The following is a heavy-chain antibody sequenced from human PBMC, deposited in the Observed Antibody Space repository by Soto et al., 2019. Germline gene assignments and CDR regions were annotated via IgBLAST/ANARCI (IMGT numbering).Heavy chain of an antibody. V-gene: IGHV1-2*02. J-gene: IGHJ4*02. CDR2: INPNSGGT. Sequence: ASVKVSCKASGYTFTGYYMHWVRQAPGQGLEWMGWINPNSGGTNYAQKFQGRVTMTRDTSISTAYMELSRLRSDDTAVYYCARDRWYSSGREYDYWGQGTLVTVSS. CDR3: ARDRWYSSGREYDY. CDR1: GYTFTGYY. D-gene: IGHD6-19*01.